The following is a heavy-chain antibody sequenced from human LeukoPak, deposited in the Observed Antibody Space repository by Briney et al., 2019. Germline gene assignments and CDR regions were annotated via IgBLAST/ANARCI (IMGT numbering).Heavy chain of an antibody. D-gene: IGHD3-3*01. CDR3: ATEYPQGALDYGFWSGFDY. V-gene: IGHV3-30-3*01. CDR2: ISYDGSNK. Sequence: GGSLRLSCAASGFTFSSYAMHWVGQAQGKGLEGGAVISYDGSNKYSADSVKGRFTISRDNSKHTLYLQMNSLRAEDTAVYYCATEYPQGALDYGFWSGFDYWGQGTLVTVSS. CDR1: GFTFSSYA. J-gene: IGHJ4*02.